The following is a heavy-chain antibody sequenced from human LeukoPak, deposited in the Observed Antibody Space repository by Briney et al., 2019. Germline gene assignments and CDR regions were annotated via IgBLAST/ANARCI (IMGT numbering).Heavy chain of an antibody. CDR1: GGSFSGYY. J-gene: IGHJ4*02. CDR3: ARGRRITMIVVVMGTFDY. V-gene: IGHV4-34*01. Sequence: SETLSLTCAVYGGSFSGYYWSWIRQPPGKGLEWIGEINHSGSTNYNPSLKSRVTISVDTSKNQFSLELSSVTAADTAVYYCARGRRITMIVVVMGTFDYWGQGTLVTVSS. CDR2: INHSGST. D-gene: IGHD3-22*01.